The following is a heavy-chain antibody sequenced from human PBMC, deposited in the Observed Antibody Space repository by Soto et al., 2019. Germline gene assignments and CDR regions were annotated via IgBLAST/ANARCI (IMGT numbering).Heavy chain of an antibody. CDR2: ISGSGGST. Sequence: EVQLLESGGGLVQPGGSLRLSCAACGFTFSSYAMGWVRQAPGKGLEWVSAISGSGGSTYYADSVKGRFTISRDNSKNTLYLQMNSLRAEDTAVYYCAPMVRGVQKSYFDYWGQGTLVTVSS. CDR3: APMVRGVQKSYFDY. CDR1: GFTFSSYA. J-gene: IGHJ4*02. V-gene: IGHV3-23*01. D-gene: IGHD3-10*01.